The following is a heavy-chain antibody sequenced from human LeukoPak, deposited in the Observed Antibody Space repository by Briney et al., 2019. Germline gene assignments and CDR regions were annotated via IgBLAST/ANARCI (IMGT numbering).Heavy chain of an antibody. CDR3: ARDRSGSYYFDY. D-gene: IGHD1-26*01. CDR2: ISGSGSII. Sequence: GGSLRLSCAASGFIFSSYSMTWVRQPPGKGLEWVSGISGSGSIIYYADSVKGRFTISRDNSKNTLYLQMNSLRAEDTAVYYCARDRSGSYYFDYWGQGTLVTVSS. CDR1: GFIFSSYS. J-gene: IGHJ4*02. V-gene: IGHV3-23*01.